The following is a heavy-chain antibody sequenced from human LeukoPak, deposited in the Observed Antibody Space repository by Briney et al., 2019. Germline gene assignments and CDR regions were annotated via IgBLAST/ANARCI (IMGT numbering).Heavy chain of an antibody. D-gene: IGHD5-18*01. J-gene: IGHJ3*02. Sequence: ASVKVSCKASGYTFTSYGISWVRQAPGQGLEWMGWISAYNGNTNYAQKLQGRVTMTTDTSASTAYMELSSLRSEDTAVYYCAREGGYSYGYGAFDIWGQGTMVTVSS. CDR1: GYTFTSYG. V-gene: IGHV1-18*01. CDR3: AREGGYSYGYGAFDI. CDR2: ISAYNGNT.